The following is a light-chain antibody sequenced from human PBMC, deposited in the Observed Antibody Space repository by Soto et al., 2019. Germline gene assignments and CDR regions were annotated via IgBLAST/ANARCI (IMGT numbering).Light chain of an antibody. CDR2: GNT. V-gene: IGLV1-40*01. J-gene: IGLJ2*01. Sequence: QAVVTQPPSVSGAPGQRVTISCTGSSSNIGAGYNVHWYQQLPGIAPKLLIYGNTNRPSGVPDRFSGSKSGTSASLAITGLQAEDEADYYCQSFDRSLSGLLFDGGTKLTVL. CDR1: SSNIGAGYN. CDR3: QSFDRSLSGLL.